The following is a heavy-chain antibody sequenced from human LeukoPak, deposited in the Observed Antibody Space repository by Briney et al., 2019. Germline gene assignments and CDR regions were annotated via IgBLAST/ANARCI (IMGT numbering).Heavy chain of an antibody. D-gene: IGHD2-15*01. J-gene: IGHJ4*02. CDR1: GGSISSGGYY. V-gene: IGHV4-31*03. CDR3: ARESCNGGSCYFGY. CDR2: IYYSGST. Sequence: SETLSLTCTVSGGSISSGGYYWSWIRQHPGKGLEWIGYIYYSGSTYYNPSLKSRVTISVDTSKNQFSLKLSSVTAADTAVYYCARESCNGGSCYFGYWGQGTLVTVSS.